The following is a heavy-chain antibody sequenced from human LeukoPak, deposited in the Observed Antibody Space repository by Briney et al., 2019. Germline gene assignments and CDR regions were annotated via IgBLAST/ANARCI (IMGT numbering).Heavy chain of an antibody. V-gene: IGHV1-2*02. CDR3: ARDREDGYNYIHYYYMDV. Sequence: GASVKVSCKASGYTVTGYYMHWVRQAPGQGLEWMGWINPNSGGTNYAQKFQGRVTMTRDTSISTAYMELSRLRSDDTAVYYCARDREDGYNYIHYYYMDVWGKGTTVTVSS. CDR1: GYTVTGYY. CDR2: INPNSGGT. D-gene: IGHD5-24*01. J-gene: IGHJ6*03.